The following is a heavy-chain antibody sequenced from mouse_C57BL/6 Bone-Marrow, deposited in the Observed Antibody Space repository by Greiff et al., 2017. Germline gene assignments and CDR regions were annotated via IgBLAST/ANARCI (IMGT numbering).Heavy chain of an antibody. V-gene: IGHV1-80*01. Sequence: QVHVKQSGAELVKPGASVKISCKASGYAFSSYWMNWVKQRPGKGLEWIGQIYPGDGDTNYNGKFKGKATLTADKSSSTAYMQLSSLTSEDSAVYFCASGYYGPYWGQGTLVTVSA. J-gene: IGHJ3*01. CDR3: ASGYYGPY. D-gene: IGHD2-1*01. CDR1: GYAFSSYW. CDR2: IYPGDGDT.